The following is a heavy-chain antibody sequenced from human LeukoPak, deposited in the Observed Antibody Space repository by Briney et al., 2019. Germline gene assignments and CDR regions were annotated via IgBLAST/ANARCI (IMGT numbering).Heavy chain of an antibody. D-gene: IGHD2-2*01. CDR3: ARGQVKYQLLSTYYYYYYMDV. Sequence: SETLSLTCAVYGGSFSGYYWSWIRQPPGKGLEWIGEINHSGSTNYNPSLKSRVTISVDTSKNQFPLKLSSVTAADTAVYYCARGQVKYQLLSTYYYYYYMDVWGKGTTVTVSS. CDR2: INHSGST. J-gene: IGHJ6*03. CDR1: GGSFSGYY. V-gene: IGHV4-34*01.